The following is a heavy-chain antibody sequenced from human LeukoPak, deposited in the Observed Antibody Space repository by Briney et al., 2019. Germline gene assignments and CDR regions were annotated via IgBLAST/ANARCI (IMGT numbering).Heavy chain of an antibody. V-gene: IGHV1-69*13. D-gene: IGHD3-3*01. J-gene: IGHJ5*02. CDR2: IIPIFGTA. CDR3: ARANFLRFLEWLSSNWFDP. Sequence: SVKVSCKASVGTFSSYAISWVRQAPGQGLEWMGVIIPIFGTANYAQKFQGRVTITADESTSTAYMELSSLRSEDTAVYYCARANFLRFLEWLSSNWFDPWGQGTLVTVSS. CDR1: VGTFSSYA.